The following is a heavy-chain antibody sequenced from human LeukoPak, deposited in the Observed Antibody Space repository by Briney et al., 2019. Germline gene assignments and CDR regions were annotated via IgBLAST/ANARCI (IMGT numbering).Heavy chain of an antibody. CDR2: INHSGST. D-gene: IGHD3-22*01. CDR1: GGSFSGYY. V-gene: IGHV4-34*01. CDR3: ARVRGNYYYDSSGYPRVHAFDI. J-gene: IGHJ3*02. Sequence: SETLSLTCAVYGGSFSGYYWSWIRQPPGKGLEWIGEINHSGSTNYNPSLKSRVTISVDTSKNQFSLKLSSVTAADTAVNYCARVRGNYYYDSSGYPRVHAFDIWGQGTMVTVSS.